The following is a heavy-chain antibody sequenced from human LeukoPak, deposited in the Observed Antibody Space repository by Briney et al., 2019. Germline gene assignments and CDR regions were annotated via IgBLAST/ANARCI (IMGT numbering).Heavy chain of an antibody. CDR1: GYSFTSHW. V-gene: IGHV5-51*01. Sequence: GESLKISCKGSGYSFTSHWIGWVRQMPGKGLEWMGIIYPGDSDTRYSPSFQGQVTISADKSISTAYLQWSSLKASDTAMYYCARHIAYGSGRGYFDYWGQGTLVTVSS. CDR3: ARHIAYGSGRGYFDY. CDR2: IYPGDSDT. J-gene: IGHJ4*02. D-gene: IGHD3-10*01.